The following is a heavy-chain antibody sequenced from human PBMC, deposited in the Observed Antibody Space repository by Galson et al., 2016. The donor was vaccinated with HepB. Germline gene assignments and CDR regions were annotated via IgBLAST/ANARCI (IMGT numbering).Heavy chain of an antibody. D-gene: IGHD4-17*01. Sequence: SLRLSCAASGFTFSSYGMHWVRQAPGKGLEWVAVIWFDGSEKYYADSVKGRFTISRDNSKNTLYLQMNSLGVEDTAVYYCAREGADGDFHDAFDIWGQGTMHTVSS. CDR2: IWFDGSEK. CDR3: AREGADGDFHDAFDI. CDR1: GFTFSSYG. J-gene: IGHJ3*02. V-gene: IGHV3-33*01.